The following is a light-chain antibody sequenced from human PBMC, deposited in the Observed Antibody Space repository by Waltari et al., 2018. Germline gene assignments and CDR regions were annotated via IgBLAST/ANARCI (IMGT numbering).Light chain of an antibody. V-gene: IGLV2-11*01. CDR3: CSYAGSYTVV. J-gene: IGLJ2*01. CDR1: RNDLLIYNH. Sequence: QSALTQPRSVSGSPGQSVTISCTETRNDLLIYNHVSMYQQHPGKPPKLTLYDVTNRPSGVPVRFSASQSGRPASLTISGLQAEDEADYHCCSYAGSYTVVFGGGTKLTVL. CDR2: DVT.